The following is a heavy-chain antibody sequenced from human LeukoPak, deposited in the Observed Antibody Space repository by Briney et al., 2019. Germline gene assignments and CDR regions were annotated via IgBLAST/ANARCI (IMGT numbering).Heavy chain of an antibody. D-gene: IGHD3-22*01. V-gene: IGHV4-61*02. CDR2: IHISGGT. CDR1: GGSINSGSYS. Sequence: SQTLSLTCTVAGGSINSGSYSWTWIRQPAGKGLEWIGRIHISGGTDYTSSLKSRCTISVDTAKTQFSLNLSSVTAADTAVYYCARADRSGYFGNVVAFDIWGQGTLVTVSS. J-gene: IGHJ3*02. CDR3: ARADRSGYFGNVVAFDI.